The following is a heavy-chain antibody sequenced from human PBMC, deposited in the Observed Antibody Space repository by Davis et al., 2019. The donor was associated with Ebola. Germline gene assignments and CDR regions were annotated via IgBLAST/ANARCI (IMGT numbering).Heavy chain of an antibody. Sequence: ASVKVSCKASGGTFSSYAISWVRQAPGQGLEWMGWISAYNGNTNYARKLQGRVTMTTDTSTSTVYMELSSLRSEDTAVYYCARGRGYSSNWGQGTLVTVSS. CDR3: ARGRGYSSN. D-gene: IGHD5-12*01. J-gene: IGHJ4*02. V-gene: IGHV1-18*01. CDR1: GGTFSSYA. CDR2: ISAYNGNT.